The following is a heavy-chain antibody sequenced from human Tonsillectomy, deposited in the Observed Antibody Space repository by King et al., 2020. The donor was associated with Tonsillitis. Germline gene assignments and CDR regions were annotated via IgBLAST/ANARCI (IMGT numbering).Heavy chain of an antibody. D-gene: IGHD1-7*01. CDR1: VFSFDDYA. Sequence: VQLVESGGGLVQPGRCLKLSCAASVFSFDDYAMRCVRHAPGKGLEWVSGISSNIGSIVSADSVKGRFSISRDNTNNALYLQMNSLRPEDTAFYYCAKGIGRTATTTVHYWGQGTLVTVSS. J-gene: IGHJ4*02. V-gene: IGHV3-9*01. CDR3: AKGIGRTATTTVHY. CDR2: ISSNIGSI.